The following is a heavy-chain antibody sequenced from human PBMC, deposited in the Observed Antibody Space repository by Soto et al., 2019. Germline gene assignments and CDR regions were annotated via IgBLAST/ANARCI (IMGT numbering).Heavy chain of an antibody. V-gene: IGHV3-21*01. J-gene: IGHJ6*02. CDR1: GFTFSSYS. CDR3: ARDRGIAVAGTGVSYYGMDV. CDR2: ISSSSSYI. Sequence: GSLRLSCAASGFTFSSYSMNWVRQAPGKGLEWVSSISSSSSYIYYADSVKGRFTISRDNAKNSLYLQMNSLRAEDTAVYYCARDRGIAVAGTGVSYYGMDVWGQGTTVTVSS. D-gene: IGHD6-19*01.